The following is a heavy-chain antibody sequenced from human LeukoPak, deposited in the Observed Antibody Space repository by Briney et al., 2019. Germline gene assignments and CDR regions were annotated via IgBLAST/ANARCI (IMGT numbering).Heavy chain of an antibody. V-gene: IGHV3-30*04. D-gene: IGHD2-21*01. CDR2: VLYDGSNK. Sequence: PGGSLRLSSAASGFTFTRYTMHWGRQAPGKGLEWVAVVLYDGSNKYYADSVKGRFTLSRDNSKNTLSLQMNTLRADDTAVYYCVRDNYGGILDFWGQGTLVTVSS. CDR3: VRDNYGGILDF. CDR1: GFTFTRYT. J-gene: IGHJ4*02.